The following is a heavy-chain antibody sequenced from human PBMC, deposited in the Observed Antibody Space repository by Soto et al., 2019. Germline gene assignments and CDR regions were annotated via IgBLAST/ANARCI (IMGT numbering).Heavy chain of an antibody. D-gene: IGHD1-26*01. J-gene: IGHJ5*02. CDR3: AREVGAPSGWLDP. Sequence: PGGSLRLSCAASGFTFTNYAMTWVRQSPGKGLQWVSGISATGGLKYYADSVQGRFTISRDNSKNTLYLQMDNLRDDDTAIYYCAREVGAPSGWLDPWGQGTQVTVS. V-gene: IGHV3-23*01. CDR1: GFTFTNYA. CDR2: ISATGGLK.